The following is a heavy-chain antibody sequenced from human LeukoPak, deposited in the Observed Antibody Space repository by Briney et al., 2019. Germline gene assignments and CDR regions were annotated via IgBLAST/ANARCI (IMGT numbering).Heavy chain of an antibody. CDR2: IKQDGSEK. CDR1: GFTVSTNY. CDR3: ARGGRPDAY. J-gene: IGHJ4*02. Sequence: GGSLRLSCVASGFTVSTNYMSWVRQAPGKGLEWVANIKQDGSEKYYVDSVKGRFTISRDNAKNSLYLQMNSLRAEDTAVYYCARGGRPDAYWGQGTLVTVSS. V-gene: IGHV3-7*01.